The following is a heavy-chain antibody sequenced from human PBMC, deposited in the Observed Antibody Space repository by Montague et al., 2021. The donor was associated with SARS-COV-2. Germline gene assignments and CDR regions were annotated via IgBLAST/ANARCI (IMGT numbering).Heavy chain of an antibody. CDR2: IYHSGST. V-gene: IGHV4-4*02. D-gene: IGHD6-19*01. CDR3: ARTGYSSGWHSFDY. CDR1: GGSISSINW. J-gene: IGHJ4*02. Sequence: SETLSLTCVVSGGSISSINWWSRVRQPPGKGLEWIGEIYHSGSTNYNPSLKSRVIISVHKSKNQFSLKLSSVTAADTAVYYCARTGYSSGWHSFDYWGQGTLVTVSS.